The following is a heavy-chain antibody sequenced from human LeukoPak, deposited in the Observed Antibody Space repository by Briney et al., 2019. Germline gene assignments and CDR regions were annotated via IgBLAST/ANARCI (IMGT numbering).Heavy chain of an antibody. J-gene: IGHJ4*02. D-gene: IGHD2-8*01. CDR2: ISWNSGSI. Sequence: PGGSLRLSCAASGFTFDDYAMHWVRQAPGKGLEWVSGISWNSGSIGYADSVKGRFTISRDNAKNSLYLQMNSLRAEDTALYYCATIDVLDYWGQGTLVTVSS. V-gene: IGHV3-9*01. CDR1: GFTFDDYA. CDR3: ATIDVLDY.